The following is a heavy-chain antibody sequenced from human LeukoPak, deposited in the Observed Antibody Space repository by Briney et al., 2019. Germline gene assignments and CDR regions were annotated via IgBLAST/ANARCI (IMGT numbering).Heavy chain of an antibody. CDR3: TRAVLGAYYDFWSGDY. J-gene: IGHJ4*02. D-gene: IGHD3-3*01. Sequence: GGSLRLSCAASGFTFSSYAMHWVRQTPGKGLEWVAVISYDGSNKYYADSVKGRFTISRDNSKNTLYLQMNSLRAEDTAVYYCTRAVLGAYYDFWSGDYWGQGTLVTVSS. CDR1: GFTFSSYA. CDR2: ISYDGSNK. V-gene: IGHV3-30-3*01.